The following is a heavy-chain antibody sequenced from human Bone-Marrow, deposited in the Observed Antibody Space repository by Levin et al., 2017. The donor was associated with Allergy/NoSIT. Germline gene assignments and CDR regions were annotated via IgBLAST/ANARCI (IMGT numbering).Heavy chain of an antibody. CDR2: ISYRGTT. V-gene: IGHV4-31*03. J-gene: IGHJ4*02. CDR1: GGSISSAGYH. D-gene: IGHD3-9*01. CDR3: ARLDGYYFDY. Sequence: LRLSCTVSGGSISSAGYHWTWIRQSPGKGLEWIGYISYRGTTYYNPSLKSRLTMSLDTSEQRFSLNLNSVTAADTAIYCCARLDGYYFDYWGQGTLVTVSS.